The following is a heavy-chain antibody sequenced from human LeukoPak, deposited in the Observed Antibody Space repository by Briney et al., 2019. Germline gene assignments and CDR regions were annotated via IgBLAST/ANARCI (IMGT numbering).Heavy chain of an antibody. V-gene: IGHV3-11*06. CDR2: ISSTSSYS. CDR3: ASPLYTSSSGVGY. CDR1: GFTFSDYY. Sequence: PGGSLRLSCAASGFTFSDYYMSWVRQAPGKGLEWVSYISSTSSYSNYADSVKGRFTISRANAKNSLYLQMNSLRAEDTAVYYCASPLYTSSSGVGYWGQGTLVTVSS. J-gene: IGHJ4*02. D-gene: IGHD6-6*01.